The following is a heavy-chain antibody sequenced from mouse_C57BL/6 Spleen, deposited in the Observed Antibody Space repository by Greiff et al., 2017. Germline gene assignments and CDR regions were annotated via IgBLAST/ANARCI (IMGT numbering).Heavy chain of an antibody. J-gene: IGHJ3*01. D-gene: IGHD2-14*01. Sequence: QFQLQQPGAELVKPGASVKLSCKASGYTFTSYWMPWVKQRPGQGLAWIGMIHPNSGSTNYNEKFKCKATLTVDKSSSTAYMQLSSLTSEDAAVYYCARWDNGYVCAYWGQGTLVTVSA. CDR2: IHPNSGST. CDR1: GYTFTSYW. CDR3: ARWDNGYVCAY. V-gene: IGHV1-64*01.